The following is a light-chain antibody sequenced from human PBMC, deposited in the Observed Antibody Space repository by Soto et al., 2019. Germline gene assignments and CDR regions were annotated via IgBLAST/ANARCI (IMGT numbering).Light chain of an antibody. CDR2: EGS. J-gene: IGLJ2*01. CDR1: SSDVGSYNL. CDR3: CSFAGSYVV. Sequence: QSALTQPASVSGSPGQSITISCTGTSSDVGSYNLVSWYQQHPGKAPKLMIYEGSKRPSGVSNRSSGSKSGNTASLTISGLQAEDEADYYCCSFAGSYVVFGGGTKLTVL. V-gene: IGLV2-23*01.